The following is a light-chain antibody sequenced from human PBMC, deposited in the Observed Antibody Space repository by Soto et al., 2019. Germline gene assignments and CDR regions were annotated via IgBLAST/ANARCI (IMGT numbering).Light chain of an antibody. Sequence: NFMLTQPHSVSESPGKTVIISCTRSSGSVASNYVQWYQQRPGSSPTTVIYEDNQRPSGVPDRFSGSIDSSSNSASLTISGVENEDDADYYSQSYGATKQVFGGGTKLTVL. CDR2: EDN. CDR3: QSYGATKQV. J-gene: IGLJ3*02. V-gene: IGLV6-57*01. CDR1: SGSVASNY.